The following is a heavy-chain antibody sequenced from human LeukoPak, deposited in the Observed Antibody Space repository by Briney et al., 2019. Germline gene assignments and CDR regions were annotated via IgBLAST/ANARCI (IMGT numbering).Heavy chain of an antibody. J-gene: IGHJ3*02. Sequence: GASVKVSCKASGYTFTSYGISWVRQAPGQGLEWMGWISAYNGNTNYAQKLQGRVTMTTDTSTSTAYMELRSLRSDDTAVYYCARGPYDILTGYYKEDAFDIWGQGTMVAVSS. CDR1: GYTFTSYG. D-gene: IGHD3-9*01. V-gene: IGHV1-18*01. CDR3: ARGPYDILTGYYKEDAFDI. CDR2: ISAYNGNT.